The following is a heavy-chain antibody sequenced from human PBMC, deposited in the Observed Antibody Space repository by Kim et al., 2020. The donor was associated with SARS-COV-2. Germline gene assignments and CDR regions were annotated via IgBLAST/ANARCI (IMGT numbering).Heavy chain of an antibody. J-gene: IGHJ4*02. CDR1: GGSISSSSYY. CDR2: IYYSGST. Sequence: SETLSLTCTVSGGSISSSSYYWGWIRQPPGKGLEWIGSIYYSGSTYYNPSLKSRVTISVDTSKNQFSLKLSSVTAADTAVYYCAREDCSGGSCYDYWGQG. V-gene: IGHV4-39*02. D-gene: IGHD2-15*01. CDR3: AREDCSGGSCYDY.